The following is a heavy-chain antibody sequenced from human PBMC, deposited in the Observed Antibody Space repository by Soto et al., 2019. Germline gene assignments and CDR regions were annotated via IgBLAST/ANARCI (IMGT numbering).Heavy chain of an antibody. D-gene: IGHD3-22*01. Sequence: VQLVQSGAEVKKPGSSVKVSCKASGGTFSSYAISWVRQAPGQGLEWMGGIIPIFGTANYAQKFQGRVTITADESTSTAYMELSSLRSEDTAVYYCARGPYYYDSSGYYYYFDYWGQGTLVTVSS. CDR3: ARGPYYYDSSGYYYYFDY. J-gene: IGHJ4*02. V-gene: IGHV1-69*12. CDR2: IIPIFGTA. CDR1: GGTFSSYA.